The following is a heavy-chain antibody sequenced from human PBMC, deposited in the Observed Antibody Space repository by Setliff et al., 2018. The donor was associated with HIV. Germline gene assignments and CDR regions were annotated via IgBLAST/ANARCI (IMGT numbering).Heavy chain of an antibody. V-gene: IGHV3-20*04. CDR3: ARGWRDGYTFLDS. Sequence: PGGSLRLSCAASGFIFDDYGMNWVRQAPGKGLEWVSGINWNGDSTGYVVSVKGRFTISRDNAKNSLYLQMKGLRVEDTGVYFCARGWRDGYTFLDSWGQGTLVTVSS. CDR1: GFIFDDYG. D-gene: IGHD6-25*01. J-gene: IGHJ4*02. CDR2: INWNGDST.